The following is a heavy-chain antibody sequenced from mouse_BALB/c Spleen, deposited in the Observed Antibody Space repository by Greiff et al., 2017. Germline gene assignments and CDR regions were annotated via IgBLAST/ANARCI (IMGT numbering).Heavy chain of an antibody. V-gene: IGHV3-2*02. CDR1: GYSITSDYA. J-gene: IGHJ3*01. Sequence: EVQLQQSGPGLVKPSQSLSLTCTVTGYSITSDYAWNWIRQFPGNKLEWMGYISYSGSTSYNPSLKSRISITRDTSKNQFFLQLNSVTTEDTATYYCAREGGPRREFAYWGQGTLVTVSA. D-gene: IGHD1-1*02. CDR3: AREGGPRREFAY. CDR2: ISYSGST.